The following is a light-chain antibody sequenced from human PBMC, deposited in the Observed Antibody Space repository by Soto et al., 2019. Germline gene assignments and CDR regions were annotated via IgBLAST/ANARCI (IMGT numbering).Light chain of an antibody. CDR1: SGHSSYA. V-gene: IGLV4-69*01. J-gene: IGLJ3*02. Sequence: QSVLTQSPSASASLGTSVKLTCTLSSGHSSYAIAWLQQQPEKGPRYLMKLNSDGSQSKGDGIPDRFSGSSSGAERYLTISSLQSEDEADYYCQTWGIGIHWVFGGGTKVTVL. CDR3: QTWGIGIHWV. CDR2: LNSDGSQ.